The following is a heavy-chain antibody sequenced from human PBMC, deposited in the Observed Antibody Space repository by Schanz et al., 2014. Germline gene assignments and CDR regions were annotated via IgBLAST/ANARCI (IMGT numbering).Heavy chain of an antibody. V-gene: IGHV1-18*01. Sequence: QVRLVQSGATAKKPGASVKVSCRAPGYPFTSYVIRWVRKAPGQGLEWLGWISAYNGNAKYPQKLQGRVTMTTDTSTSTSYVDLRILRSDDAAVYYCARDAADFSEILTEEDYWGQGTLVTVSS. CDR1: GYPFTSYV. CDR3: ARDAADFSEILTEEDY. CDR2: ISAYNGNA. J-gene: IGHJ4*02. D-gene: IGHD3-9*01.